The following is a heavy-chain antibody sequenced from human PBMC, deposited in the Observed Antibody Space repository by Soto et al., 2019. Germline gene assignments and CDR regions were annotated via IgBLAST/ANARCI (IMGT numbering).Heavy chain of an antibody. Sequence: QVQLQESGPGLVKPSQTLSLTCTVSGGSISSGGYYWSWIRQHPGKGLEWIGYIYYSGSTYYNPSLKSRVIISVDTSKIQFSLKLSSVTAADTAVYYCARDIWVLWYFDLWGRGTLVTVSS. V-gene: IGHV4-31*03. CDR2: IYYSGST. CDR3: ARDIWVLWYFDL. CDR1: GGSISSGGYY. D-gene: IGHD2-21*01. J-gene: IGHJ2*01.